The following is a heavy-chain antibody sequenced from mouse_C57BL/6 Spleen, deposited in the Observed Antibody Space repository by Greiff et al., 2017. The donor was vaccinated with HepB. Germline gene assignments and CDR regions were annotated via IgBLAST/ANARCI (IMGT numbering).Heavy chain of an antibody. D-gene: IGHD2-4*01. V-gene: IGHV1-54*01. CDR3: ARSDYDYDGGAMAY. CDR1: GYAFTNYL. Sequence: QVQLQQSGAELVRPGTSVKVSCKASGYAFTNYLIEWVKQRPGQGLEWIGVINPGSGGTNYNEKFKGKATLTADTSSSTAYMQLSSLTSEDSAVYFCARSDYDYDGGAMAYWGQGTSVTVSS. J-gene: IGHJ4*01. CDR2: INPGSGGT.